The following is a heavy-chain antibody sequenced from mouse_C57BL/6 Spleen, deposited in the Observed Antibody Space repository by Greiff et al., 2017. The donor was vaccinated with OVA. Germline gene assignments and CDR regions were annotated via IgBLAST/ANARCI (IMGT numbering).Heavy chain of an antibody. CDR1: GYTFTSYG. D-gene: IGHD2-5*01. CDR3: ARSSNYSYWYFDV. J-gene: IGHJ1*03. Sequence: QVQLQQSGAELARPGASVKLSCKASGYTFTSYGISWVKQRTGQGLEWIGEIYPRSGNTYYNEKFKGKATLTADKSSSTAYMELRSLTSEDSAVYVCARSSNYSYWYFDVRGTGTTVTVSS. CDR2: IYPRSGNT. V-gene: IGHV1-81*01.